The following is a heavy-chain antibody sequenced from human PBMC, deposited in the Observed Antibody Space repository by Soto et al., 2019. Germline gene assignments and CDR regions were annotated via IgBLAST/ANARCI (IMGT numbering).Heavy chain of an antibody. CDR2: FDPEDGET. J-gene: IGHJ4*02. CDR1: GYTLTVLS. V-gene: IGHV1-24*01. D-gene: IGHD1-7*01. CDR3: ATSRFTPLELRMDYFDY. Sequence: ASVKVSCKVSGYTLTVLSMHWVRQAPGKGLEWMGGFDPEDGETIYAQKFQGRVTMTEDTSTDTAYMELSSLRSEDTAVYYCATSRFTPLELRMDYFDYWGQGTLVTVSS.